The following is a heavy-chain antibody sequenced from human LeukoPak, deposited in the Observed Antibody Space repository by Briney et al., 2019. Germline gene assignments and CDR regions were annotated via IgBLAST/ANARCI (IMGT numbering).Heavy chain of an antibody. J-gene: IGHJ4*02. CDR1: GYSLNNFW. CDR2: IYIGKSAT. Sequence: ESLEISCNGSGYSLNNFWLNLVRQVPGKGPELIGIIYIGKSATRYSPSFQGQVTISAAKSISTAYLQWSSLKASDTAMYYCARHGDVARRPIGYWGQGTLVTVSS. D-gene: IGHD3-3*01. CDR3: ARHGDVARRPIGY. V-gene: IGHV5-51*01.